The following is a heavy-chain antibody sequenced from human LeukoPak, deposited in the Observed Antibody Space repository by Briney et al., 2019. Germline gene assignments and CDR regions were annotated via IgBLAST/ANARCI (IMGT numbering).Heavy chain of an antibody. CDR3: AREGAGEYDY. Sequence: GGSLRLSCAASGFTFSSYDMHWVRQATGKGLEWVSGIGTTGDTYYPGSVKGRFTISRENAKNSLYLQMNSLRAGGTAVYYCAREGAGEYDYWGQGTLVTVSS. J-gene: IGHJ4*02. CDR2: IGTTGDT. D-gene: IGHD4-17*01. CDR1: GFTFSSYD. V-gene: IGHV3-13*01.